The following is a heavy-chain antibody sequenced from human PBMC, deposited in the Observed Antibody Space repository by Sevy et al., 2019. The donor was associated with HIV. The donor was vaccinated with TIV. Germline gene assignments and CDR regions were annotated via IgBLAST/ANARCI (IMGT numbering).Heavy chain of an antibody. J-gene: IGHJ3*02. D-gene: IGHD3-10*01. V-gene: IGHV4-31*03. CDR2: IYYSGST. Sequence: SETLSLTCTVSGGSISSGGYYWSWIRQHPGQGLEWIGYIYYSGSTYYNPSLKSRVTISVDTSKNQFSLKLSSVTAADTAVYYCARDHRARDYYGSGSMGAFDIWGQGTMVTVSS. CDR3: ARDHRARDYYGSGSMGAFDI. CDR1: GGSISSGGYY.